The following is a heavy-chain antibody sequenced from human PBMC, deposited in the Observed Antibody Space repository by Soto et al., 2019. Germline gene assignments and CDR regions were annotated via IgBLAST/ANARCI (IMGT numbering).Heavy chain of an antibody. CDR3: ARDNIAVAGEYYYGMDV. D-gene: IGHD6-19*01. J-gene: IGHJ6*02. Sequence: QVQLQESGPGLVKPSQTLSLTCTVSGGSISSGGYYWSWIRQHPGKGLEWIGYIYYSGSTYYNPSLKSRVTISVDTSMNQFSLKLSSVTAADTAVYYCARDNIAVAGEYYYGMDVWGQGTTVTVSS. V-gene: IGHV4-31*03. CDR1: GGSISSGGYY. CDR2: IYYSGST.